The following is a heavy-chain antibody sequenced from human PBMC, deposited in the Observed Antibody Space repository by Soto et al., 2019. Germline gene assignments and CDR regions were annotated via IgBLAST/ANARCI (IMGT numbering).Heavy chain of an antibody. CDR2: VYWDGDE. Sequence: QITLKESGPALVRPTQALTLTCTFSGFSLTTSGVGVAWIRQPPGKALECLALVYWDGDERFNPSLRNRLTLTKDTSKNLVVLTMTNMDPVATGTYYCAHRGGCSAASCFSNYFDAWGQGALVTVSS. CDR3: AHRGGCSAASCFSNYFDA. V-gene: IGHV2-5*02. J-gene: IGHJ5*02. CDR1: GFSLTTSGVG. D-gene: IGHD2-15*01.